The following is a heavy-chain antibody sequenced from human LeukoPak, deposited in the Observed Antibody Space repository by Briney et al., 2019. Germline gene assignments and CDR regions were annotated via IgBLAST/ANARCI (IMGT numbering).Heavy chain of an antibody. D-gene: IGHD2-15*01. CDR2: IYSDGRA. Sequence: GGSLRLSCAASGFTVNNNFMTWVRQTPGKGLEWLSVIYSDGRAFYADSVKDRFTISRDNSKGTLHLQMNSLRADDTAVYYCAKLVVVIGTIGYFDYWGQGTLVTVSS. J-gene: IGHJ4*02. CDR3: AKLVVVIGTIGYFDY. CDR1: GFTVNNNF. V-gene: IGHV3-66*04.